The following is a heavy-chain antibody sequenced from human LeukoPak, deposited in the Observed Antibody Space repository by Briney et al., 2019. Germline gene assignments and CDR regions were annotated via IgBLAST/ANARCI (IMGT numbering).Heavy chain of an antibody. V-gene: IGHV6-1*01. CDR1: GDSVSSDSAA. J-gene: IGHJ5*02. D-gene: IGHD4-17*01. CDR3: AREDTVTTGATWYNWFDP. CDR2: TYYSSQWYK. Sequence: SHTLSLTCAISGDSVSSDSAAWNWIRQSPSRGLEWLGRTYYSSQWYKDYAVSVKSRITLNPDTSKNQFSLLLNSVTPEDTAVYYCAREDTVTTGATWYNWFDPWGQGTLVTVSS.